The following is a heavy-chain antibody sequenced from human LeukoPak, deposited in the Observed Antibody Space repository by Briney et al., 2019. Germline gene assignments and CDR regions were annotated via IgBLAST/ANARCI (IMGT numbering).Heavy chain of an antibody. Sequence: ASVKVSCKASGGTFSSYAISWVRQAPGQGLEWMGGIIPIFGTANYAQKFQGRVTITTDESTSTAYMELSSLRSEDTAVYYCARERDGYLYHFDYWGQGTLVTVSS. D-gene: IGHD5-18*01. CDR1: GGTFSSYA. CDR2: IIPIFGTA. V-gene: IGHV1-69*05. J-gene: IGHJ4*02. CDR3: ARERDGYLYHFDY.